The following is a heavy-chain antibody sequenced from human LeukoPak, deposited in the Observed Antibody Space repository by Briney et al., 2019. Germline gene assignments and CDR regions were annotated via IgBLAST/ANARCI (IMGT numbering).Heavy chain of an antibody. CDR2: TYYRSKWYN. Sequence: SQTLSLTSALSGDRVSITSAAWNSVRQSPSRGLEWLGRTYYRSKWYNDYAVSVKSRITINPDTSKNQFSLQLNSVTPEDTAVCYRARDRISGWYGGHCFDYGGQGTLVTVSS. CDR3: ARDRISGWYGGHCFDY. V-gene: IGHV6-1*01. CDR1: GDRVSITSAA. D-gene: IGHD6-19*01. J-gene: IGHJ4*02.